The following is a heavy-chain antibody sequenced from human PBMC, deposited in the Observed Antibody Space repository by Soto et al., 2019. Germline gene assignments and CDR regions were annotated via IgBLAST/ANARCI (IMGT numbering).Heavy chain of an antibody. Sequence: QVQLVESGGGVVQPGSSLRLSCATSGFIFSHHAIHWVRQAPGKGLEWVAHIWYDGSNRNYADSVKGRVTISSDRSKNTMSLQSDNLRAEDTGVYYFARDGHHLTPWSLDYWGQGTLVKVSS. CDR3: ARDGHHLTPWSLDY. CDR2: IWYDGSNR. CDR1: GFIFSHHA. J-gene: IGHJ4*02. V-gene: IGHV3-33*01.